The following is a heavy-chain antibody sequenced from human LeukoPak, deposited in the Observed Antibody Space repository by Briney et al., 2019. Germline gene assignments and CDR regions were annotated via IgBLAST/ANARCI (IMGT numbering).Heavy chain of an antibody. D-gene: IGHD2-2*01. V-gene: IGHV4-39*07. J-gene: IGHJ3*02. CDR2: IYYSGST. CDR3: ARSLVDSDAFDI. Sequence: SETLSLTCTVSGGSISSSSYYWGWIRQPPGKGLEWIGSIYYSGSTYYNPSLKSRVTISVDASKNQFSLKLSSVTAADTAVYYCARSLVDSDAFDIWGQGTMVTVSS. CDR1: GGSISSSSYY.